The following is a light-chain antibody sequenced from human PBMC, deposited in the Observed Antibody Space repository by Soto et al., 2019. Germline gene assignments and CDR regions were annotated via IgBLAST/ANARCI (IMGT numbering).Light chain of an antibody. CDR1: SSDGGGYNY. CDR3: SSYTSSSTLV. V-gene: IGLV2-14*01. J-gene: IGLJ2*01. Sequence: QSALTQPASVSVSPGQSITISCTGTSSDGGGYNYVSWYQQHPGKAPKLMIYDVSNRPSGVSNRFSGSKSGNAASLTISVLQEEDEADYYCSSYTSSSTLVFGGGTKLTVL. CDR2: DVS.